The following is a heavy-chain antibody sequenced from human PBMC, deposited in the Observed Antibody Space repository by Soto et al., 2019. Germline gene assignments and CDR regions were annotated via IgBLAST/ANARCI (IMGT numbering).Heavy chain of an antibody. J-gene: IGHJ1*01. V-gene: IGHV1-69*01. CDR1: GGTFSSYA. CDR2: IIPIFGRA. D-gene: IGHD2-15*01. CDR3: ARSVVVAATRKYFQH. Sequence: QVQLVQSGAEVKKPGSSVKVSCKASGGTFSSYAISWVRQAPGQGLEWMGGIIPIFGRANYAQTLQGRVTIPADESTSTAYMELSSLRSEDTAVYYCARSVVVAATRKYFQHWGQGTLVTVSS.